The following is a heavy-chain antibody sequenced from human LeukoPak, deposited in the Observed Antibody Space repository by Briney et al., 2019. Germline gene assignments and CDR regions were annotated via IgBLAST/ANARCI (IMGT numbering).Heavy chain of an antibody. Sequence: RGSLRLSCAASGFTFSSYAMSWVRQAPGKGLEWVSAISGSGGSTYYADSVKGRFTISRDNSKNTLYLQMNSLRAEDTAVYYSAKDNGSGWYGGGFDPWGQGTLVTVSS. D-gene: IGHD6-19*01. CDR1: GFTFSSYA. CDR2: ISGSGGST. CDR3: AKDNGSGWYGGGFDP. V-gene: IGHV3-23*01. J-gene: IGHJ5*02.